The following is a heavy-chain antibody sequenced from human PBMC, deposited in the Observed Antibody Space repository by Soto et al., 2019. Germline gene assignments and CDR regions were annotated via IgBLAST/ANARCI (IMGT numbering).Heavy chain of an antibody. CDR2: INPATGAA. CDR3: ERGGGVGVAGSAAFDM. Sequence: QLHLVQSGAVVKKPGASVTVSCSASGYPVTAYYMHWVRQAPGRGLEWMGGINPATGAAKYTQTFQGRVTMTRDTATSTVFMELSGLTYEDTAVFYGERGGGVGVAGSAAFDMWGKGTLVTVSS. J-gene: IGHJ3*02. V-gene: IGHV1-2*02. D-gene: IGHD3-3*01. CDR1: GYPVTAYY.